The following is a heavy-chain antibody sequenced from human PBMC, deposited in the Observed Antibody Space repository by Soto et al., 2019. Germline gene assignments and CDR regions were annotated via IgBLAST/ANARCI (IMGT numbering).Heavy chain of an antibody. CDR2: IIPIFGTA. D-gene: IGHD6-25*01. V-gene: IGHV1-69*13. CDR1: GCTFSSYA. Sequence: RASVKVSCKASGCTFSSYAISCVRQAPGQGLEWMGGIIPIFGTANYAQKFQGRVTITADESTSTAYMELSSLRSEDTAVYYCAREVGEQRLFDWFDPWGQGILVTVSS. J-gene: IGHJ5*02. CDR3: AREVGEQRLFDWFDP.